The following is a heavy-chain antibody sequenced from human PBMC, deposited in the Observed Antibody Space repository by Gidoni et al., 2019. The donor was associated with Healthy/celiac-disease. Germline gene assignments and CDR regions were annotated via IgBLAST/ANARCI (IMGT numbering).Heavy chain of an antibody. CDR2: IIPIYGTA. V-gene: IGHV1-69*06. Sequence: QVQLVQSGAEVKKPGSSLKVSCKASGGTFSSYAISWVRQAPGQGLEWMGGIIPIYGTANYEQKFQGRVTITADKSTSTAYMELSSLRSEDTAVYYCARATPNSSSYPYFDYWGQGTLVTVSS. CDR3: ARATPNSSSYPYFDY. D-gene: IGHD6-6*01. CDR1: GGTFSSYA. J-gene: IGHJ4*02.